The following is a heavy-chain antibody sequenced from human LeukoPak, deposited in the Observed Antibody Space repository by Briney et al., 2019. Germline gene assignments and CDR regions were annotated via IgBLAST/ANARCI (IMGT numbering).Heavy chain of an antibody. V-gene: IGHV3-23*01. D-gene: IGHD3-22*01. CDR3: TTQYYYDSSGYPYFDY. CDR1: GFTFSSYA. Sequence: GGSLRLSCAASGFTFSSYAMSWVRQAPGKGLEWVSAISGSGGSTYYADSVKGRFTISRDNSKNTLYLQMNSLRAEDTAVYYCTTQYYYDSSGYPYFDYWGQGTLVTVSS. J-gene: IGHJ4*02. CDR2: ISGSGGST.